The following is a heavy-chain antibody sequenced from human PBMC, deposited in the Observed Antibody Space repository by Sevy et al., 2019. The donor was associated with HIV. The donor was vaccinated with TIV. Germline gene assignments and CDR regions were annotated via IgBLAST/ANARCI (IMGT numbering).Heavy chain of an antibody. CDR3: VRDRGVYAFIPSGY. CDR1: GFNFGTHA. Sequence: GGSLRLSCEGSGFNFGTHAIHWVRQPPGRGLEWVAVISYAGSHTYYADSVKGRFNISRDNSKNTLYLQMNSLRHEDSAIYFCVRDRGVYAFIPSGYWGQGTQVTVSS. CDR2: ISYAGSHT. V-gene: IGHV3-30-3*01. J-gene: IGHJ4*02. D-gene: IGHD4-17*01.